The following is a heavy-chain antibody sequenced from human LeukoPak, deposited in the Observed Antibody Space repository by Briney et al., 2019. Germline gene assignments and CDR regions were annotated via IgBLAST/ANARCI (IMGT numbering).Heavy chain of an antibody. Sequence: GGSLRLSCAASGFTFSSYAMTWVRQAPGKGLQWVSAVSGSGAHTYYADSVKGRFTISRDNSRDTLYLQMNSLRAEDTAIYICAKGEYHQDGIGENRFDNWGQGALVTVSS. CDR2: VSGSGAHT. V-gene: IGHV3-23*01. D-gene: IGHD5-24*01. J-gene: IGHJ4*02. CDR3: AKGEYHQDGIGENRFDN. CDR1: GFTFSSYA.